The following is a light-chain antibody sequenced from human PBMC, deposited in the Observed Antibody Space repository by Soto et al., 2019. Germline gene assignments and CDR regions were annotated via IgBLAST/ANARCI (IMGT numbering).Light chain of an antibody. CDR1: QTINSW. CDR3: QQSGT. V-gene: IGKV1-5*03. Sequence: DIQLTQSPSTLSASVGDRVTITCRASQTINSWVAWYQQKPGKAPKLMIYRASTLNSGVPSRFSGSGSVTEFTLTISSLQPDDFATYYCQQSGTFGQGTKVDIK. CDR2: RAS. J-gene: IGKJ1*01.